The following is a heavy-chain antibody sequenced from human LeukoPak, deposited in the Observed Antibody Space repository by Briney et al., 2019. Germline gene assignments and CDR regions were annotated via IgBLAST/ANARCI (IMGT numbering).Heavy chain of an antibody. CDR3: ARAVVEGATRFAFNV. J-gene: IGHJ3*01. CDR2: INPNSGGT. D-gene: IGHD2-21*01. CDR1: GYTFTGYY. Sequence: ASVKVSCKASGYTFTGYYMHWVRQAPGQGLEWMGWINPNSGGTNYAQKFQGRVTMTRDTSISTAYMELTGLTSDDTAVYFCARAVVEGATRFAFNVWGQGTLVTVSS. V-gene: IGHV1-2*02.